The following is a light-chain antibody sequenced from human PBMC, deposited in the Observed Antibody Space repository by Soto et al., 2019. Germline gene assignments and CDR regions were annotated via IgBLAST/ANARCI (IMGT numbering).Light chain of an antibody. CDR3: HQFGSSPPAFT. Sequence: ESMLTQSPGTLSLSPGERATLSCRASQSVSTRDLAWYQQKPGQAPRLLISGASVRATGMPDNFSSSGSGTDIPLPISTLAPVDVSGYYCHQFGSSPPAFTFGQGTKLEI. CDR1: QSVSTRD. CDR2: GAS. V-gene: IGKV3-20*01. J-gene: IGKJ2*01.